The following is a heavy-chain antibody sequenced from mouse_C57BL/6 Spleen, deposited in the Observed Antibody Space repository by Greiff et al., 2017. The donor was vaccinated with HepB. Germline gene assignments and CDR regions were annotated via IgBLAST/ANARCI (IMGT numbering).Heavy chain of an antibody. Sequence: EVKVVESGGGLVQPGGSLSLSCAASGFTFTDYYMSWVRQPPGKALEWLGFIRNKANGYTTEYSASVKGRFTISRDNSQSILYLQMNALRAEDSATYYCARYWDSGSRDYWGQGTTLTVSS. J-gene: IGHJ2*01. V-gene: IGHV7-3*01. CDR3: ARYWDSGSRDY. CDR1: GFTFTDYY. D-gene: IGHD3-2*02. CDR2: IRNKANGYTT.